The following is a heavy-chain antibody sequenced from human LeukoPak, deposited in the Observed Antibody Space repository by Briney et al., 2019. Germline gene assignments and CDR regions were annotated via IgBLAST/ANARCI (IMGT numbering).Heavy chain of an antibody. CDR2: IIPIFGTA. J-gene: IGHJ4*02. Sequence: SVKVSCKASGGTFSSYAISWVRQAPGQGLEWMGGIIPIFGTANYAQKLQGRVTMTTDTSTSTAYMELRSLRSDDTAVYYCARGSSGWSYFDYWGQGTLVTVSS. D-gene: IGHD6-19*01. V-gene: IGHV1-69*05. CDR1: GGTFSSYA. CDR3: ARGSSGWSYFDY.